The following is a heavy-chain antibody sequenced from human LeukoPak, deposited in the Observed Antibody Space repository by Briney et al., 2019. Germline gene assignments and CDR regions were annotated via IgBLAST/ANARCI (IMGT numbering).Heavy chain of an antibody. CDR1: GYSITGGHY. V-gene: IGHV4-38-2*02. J-gene: IGHJ4*02. CDR3: ARDADPTAYYGSGSSIDY. Sequence: SETLSLTCTVSGYSITGGHYWGWIRQPPGKGLEWIGSIYHSGSTYYNPSLKSRVTISVDTSKSQFSLRLNSVTAADTAVYYCARDADPTAYYGSGSSIDYWGQGTLVTVSS. D-gene: IGHD3-10*01. CDR2: IYHSGST.